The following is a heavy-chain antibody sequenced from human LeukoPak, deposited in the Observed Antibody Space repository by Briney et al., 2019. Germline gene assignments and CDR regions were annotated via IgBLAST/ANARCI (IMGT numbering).Heavy chain of an antibody. D-gene: IGHD2-15*01. CDR3: ARDYCSGGSCYFGPDYYFDY. J-gene: IGHJ4*02. Sequence: GASVKVSCKASGGTSSSYAISWVRQAPGQGLEWMGGIILIFGTANYAQKFQGRVTITADESTSTAYMELSSLRSEDTAVYYCARDYCSGGSCYFGPDYYFDYWGQGTLVTVSS. CDR1: GGTSSSYA. CDR2: IILIFGTA. V-gene: IGHV1-69*13.